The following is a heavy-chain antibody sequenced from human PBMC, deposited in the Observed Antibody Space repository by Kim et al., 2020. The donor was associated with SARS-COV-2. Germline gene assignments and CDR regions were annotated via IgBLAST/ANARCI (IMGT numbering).Heavy chain of an antibody. D-gene: IGHD3-10*01. J-gene: IGHJ4*02. Sequence: GGSLRLSCAASGFTFSSYAMSWVRQAPGKGLEWDSTISSSGGTTYYADSVKGRFTISRDNSKNTMYLQMNSLRAEDTAVYYCAKGSLVLWFGEGWGQGTL. CDR1: GFTFSSYA. CDR2: ISSSGGTT. CDR3: AKGSLVLWFGEG. V-gene: IGHV3-23*01.